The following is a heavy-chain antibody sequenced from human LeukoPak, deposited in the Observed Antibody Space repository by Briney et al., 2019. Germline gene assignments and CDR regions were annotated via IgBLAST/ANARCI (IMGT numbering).Heavy chain of an antibody. D-gene: IGHD3-10*01. CDR1: GGSISSSNW. CDR3: ATGVGSGSYYGY. CDR2: IYHSGST. V-gene: IGHV4-4*02. J-gene: IGHJ4*02. Sequence: SGTLSLTCAVSGGSISSSNWWSWVRQPPGKGLEWIGEIYHSGSTNYNPSLKSRVTMSVDTSKNQFSLKLSSVTAADTAVYYCATGVGSGSYYGYWGQGTLVTVSS.